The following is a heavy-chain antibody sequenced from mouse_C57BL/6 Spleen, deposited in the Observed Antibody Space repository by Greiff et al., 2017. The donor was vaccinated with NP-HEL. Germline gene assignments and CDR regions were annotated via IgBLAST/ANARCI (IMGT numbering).Heavy chain of an antibody. Sequence: QVQLKESGAELVKPGASVKISCKASGYAFSSYWMNWVKQRPGKGLEWIGQIYPGDGDTNYNGKFKGKATLTADKSSSTAYMQLSSLTSEDSAVYFCARRYYGSPYYFDYWGQGTTLTVSS. D-gene: IGHD1-1*01. CDR1: GYAFSSYW. V-gene: IGHV1-80*01. CDR3: ARRYYGSPYYFDY. J-gene: IGHJ2*01. CDR2: IYPGDGDT.